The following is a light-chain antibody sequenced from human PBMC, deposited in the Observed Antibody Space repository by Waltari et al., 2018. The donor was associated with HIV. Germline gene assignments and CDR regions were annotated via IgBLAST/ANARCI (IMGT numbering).Light chain of an antibody. CDR2: EDS. CDR3: TSYTTSDTLR. CDR1: SSDFGFDNY. V-gene: IGLV2-14*03. Sequence: QSVLTQPASVSGSPGQSVTISCPGTSSDFGFDNYVSWYQQYPGKAPTLIIYEDSSRPSGVSDRFSGSKSGNTASLTISGLQKEDEADYFCTSYTTSDTLRFGGGTKVTVL. J-gene: IGLJ3*02.